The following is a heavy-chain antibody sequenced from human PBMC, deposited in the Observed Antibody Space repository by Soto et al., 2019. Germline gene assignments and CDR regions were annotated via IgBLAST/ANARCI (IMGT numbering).Heavy chain of an antibody. J-gene: IGHJ4*02. D-gene: IGHD6-13*01. CDR3: AKDTHIAAAGPFDY. CDR1: GFTFSSYG. V-gene: IGHV3-33*06. CDR2: IWYDGSNK. Sequence: GGSLRLSCAASGFTFSSYGMHWVRQAPGKGLEWVAVIWYDGSNKYYADSVKGRFTISRDNSKNTLYLQMNSLRAEDTALYYCAKDTHIAAAGPFDYWGQGTLVIVSS.